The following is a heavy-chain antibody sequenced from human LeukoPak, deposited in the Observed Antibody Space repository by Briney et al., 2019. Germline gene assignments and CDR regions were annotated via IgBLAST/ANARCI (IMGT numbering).Heavy chain of an antibody. Sequence: GESLKISCKGSGYSFTTYWIGWVRQMPGKGLEWTGTIYPGDSDTRYSPSFQGQVTISADKSISTAYLQWSSLKASDTAMYFCARQEGYGDYEHWGQGTLVTVSS. CDR3: ARQEGYGDYEH. J-gene: IGHJ4*02. CDR2: IYPGDSDT. V-gene: IGHV5-51*01. CDR1: GYSFTTYW. D-gene: IGHD4-17*01.